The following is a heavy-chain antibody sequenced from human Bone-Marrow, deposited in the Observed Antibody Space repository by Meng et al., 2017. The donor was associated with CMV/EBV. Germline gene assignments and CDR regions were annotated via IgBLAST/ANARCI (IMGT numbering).Heavy chain of an antibody. Sequence: SCKASAFSFPFFTLHWVRQAHGQRLEWLGWINTAYGNSHYSQNFQGRVIITRDTSTTTAYMEMSSLRSEDTAVYYCAGDQGNRFDYWGQGSLVTVSS. V-gene: IGHV1-3*04. CDR1: AFSFPFFT. CDR2: INTAYGNS. CDR3: AGDQGNRFDY. J-gene: IGHJ4*02.